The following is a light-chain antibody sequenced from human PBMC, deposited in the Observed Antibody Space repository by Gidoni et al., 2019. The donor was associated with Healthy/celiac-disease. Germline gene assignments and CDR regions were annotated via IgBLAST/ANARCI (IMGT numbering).Light chain of an antibody. J-gene: IGKJ3*01. CDR2: AAS. V-gene: IGKV1-39*01. Sequence: PSSLSASVGDRVTITCRASQSISSYLNCYQQKPGKAPKLLIYAASSLQSGVPSRFSGSGSGTDFTLTISSLQPEDFATYYCQQSYSTLTFGPGTKVDIK. CDR3: QQSYSTLT. CDR1: QSISSY.